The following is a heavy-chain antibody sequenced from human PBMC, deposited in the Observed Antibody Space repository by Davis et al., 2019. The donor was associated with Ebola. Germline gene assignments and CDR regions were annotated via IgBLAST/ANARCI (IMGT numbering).Heavy chain of an antibody. D-gene: IGHD3-22*01. Sequence: GESLKISCAASGFTFSDYYMSWIRQAPGKGLEWVSYISSSSSYTNYADSVKGRFTISRDNAKNSLYLQMNSLRAEDTAVYYCAREAGRGYHIDYWGQGTLVTVSS. CDR2: ISSSSSYT. CDR1: GFTFSDYY. V-gene: IGHV3-11*06. J-gene: IGHJ4*02. CDR3: AREAGRGYHIDY.